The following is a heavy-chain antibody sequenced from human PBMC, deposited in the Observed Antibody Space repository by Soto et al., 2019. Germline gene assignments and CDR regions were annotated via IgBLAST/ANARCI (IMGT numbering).Heavy chain of an antibody. Sequence: ESLKISCKGSGYNFANYWIGWVRQMPGKGLEWMGMIFPGDSGTKNSPSLQGQITMSVDKSDSSAYLQWRSLKASDTAMYYCAAGYTTGLDAFDIWGQGTMVTVSS. CDR3: AAGYTTGLDAFDI. J-gene: IGHJ3*02. CDR1: GYNFANYW. D-gene: IGHD6-13*01. CDR2: IFPGDSGT. V-gene: IGHV5-51*01.